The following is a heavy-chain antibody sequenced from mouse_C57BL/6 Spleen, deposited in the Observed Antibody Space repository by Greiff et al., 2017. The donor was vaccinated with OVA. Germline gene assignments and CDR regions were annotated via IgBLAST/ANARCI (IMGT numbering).Heavy chain of an antibody. Sequence: VQLQQPGAELVRPGSSVKLSCKASGYTFTSYWMHWVKQRPIQGLEWIGNIDPSDSETHYNQKFKDKATLTVDKSSSTAYMQLSSLTSEDSAVYYCARGRLNYGSAWFAYWGQGTLVTVSA. CDR2: IDPSDSET. J-gene: IGHJ3*01. V-gene: IGHV1-52*01. D-gene: IGHD2-2*01. CDR3: ARGRLNYGSAWFAY. CDR1: GYTFTSYW.